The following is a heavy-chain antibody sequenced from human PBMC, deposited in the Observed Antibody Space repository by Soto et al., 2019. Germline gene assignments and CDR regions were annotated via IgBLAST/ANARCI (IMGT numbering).Heavy chain of an antibody. Sequence: QITLKESGPTLIQPTQTLTLTCAFSGFSLSTTGVGVGWIRQPPGKALEWLVVIYWEDNKRYSPSLKTRLTITKDTSKNQVVLTMANMDPVDTATYYCAHRSSISLFDYWGQGALVTVSS. CDR3: AHRSSISLFDY. J-gene: IGHJ4*02. CDR2: IYWEDNK. D-gene: IGHD3-3*02. V-gene: IGHV2-5*02. CDR1: GFSLSTTGVG.